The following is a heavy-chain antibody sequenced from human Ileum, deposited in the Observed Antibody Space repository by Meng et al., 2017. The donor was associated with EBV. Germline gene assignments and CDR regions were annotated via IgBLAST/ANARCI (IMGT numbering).Heavy chain of an antibody. D-gene: IGHD6-19*01. V-gene: IGHV4-61*08. CDR1: VGSVSSGGNY. Sequence: HVPLQEWRPRLGKTSETLSLTGRVSVGSVSSGGNYWSWIRQPPGKGLEWIGYIYNSGSTNYNPSLKSRVTISVDTSKNQFSLKLSSVTAADTAVYYCARDGYSSGSDWGQGTLVTVSS. CDR3: ARDGYSSGSD. J-gene: IGHJ4*02. CDR2: IYNSGST.